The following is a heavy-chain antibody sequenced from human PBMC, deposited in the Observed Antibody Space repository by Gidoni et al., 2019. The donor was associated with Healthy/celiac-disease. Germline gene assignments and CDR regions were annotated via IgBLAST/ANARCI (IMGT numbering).Heavy chain of an antibody. J-gene: IGHJ6*02. CDR3: ARVGGYCRGGSCYNYGMDV. V-gene: IGHV3-7*01. D-gene: IGHD2-15*01. CDR1: GFTFSSYW. CDR2: IKQDGSEK. Sequence: EVQLVESGGGLVQPGGSLRLSCAASGFTFSSYWMSWVRQAPGKGLEWVANIKQDGSEKYYVDSVKGRFTISGDNAKNSLYLQMNSLSAEDTAVYYCARVGGYCRGGSCYNYGMDVWGQGTTVTVSS.